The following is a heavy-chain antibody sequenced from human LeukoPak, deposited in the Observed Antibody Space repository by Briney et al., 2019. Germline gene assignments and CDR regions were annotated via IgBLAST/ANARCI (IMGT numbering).Heavy chain of an antibody. D-gene: IGHD6-19*01. CDR1: GGSISSYY. J-gene: IGHJ4*02. CDR3: ARLSSGWYIDY. CDR2: IYYSGST. Sequence: SETLSLTCTVSGGSISSYYWSWIRQPPGKGLEWIGYIYYSGSTNYNPSLKSRVTISVDMSKNQFSLKLSSVTAADTAVYYCARLSSGWYIDYWGQGTLVTVSS. V-gene: IGHV4-59*08.